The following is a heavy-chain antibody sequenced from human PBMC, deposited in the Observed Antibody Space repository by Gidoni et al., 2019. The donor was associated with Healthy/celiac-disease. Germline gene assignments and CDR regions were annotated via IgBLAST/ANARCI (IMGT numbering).Heavy chain of an antibody. CDR3: ARGSLWYYDSSGYYYYFDY. J-gene: IGHJ4*02. CDR2: IYHRGST. Sequence: QVQLQESGPGLVKPSGTLSLTCAVSGGSISSSHWWSWVRQPPGKGLEWMGEIYHRGSTNYNPSLKSRVTISVDKSKNQFSLKLSSVTAADTAVYYCARGSLWYYDSSGYYYYFDYWGQGTLVTVSS. V-gene: IGHV4-4*02. CDR1: GGSISSSHW. D-gene: IGHD3-22*01.